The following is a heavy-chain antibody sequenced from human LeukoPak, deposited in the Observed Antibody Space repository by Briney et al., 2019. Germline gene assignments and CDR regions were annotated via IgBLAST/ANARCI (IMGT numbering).Heavy chain of an antibody. D-gene: IGHD5-24*01. CDR1: GGTFTGYN. CDR3: GQQFYYYYINP. J-gene: IGHJ6*03. V-gene: IGHV4-34*08. CDR2: SNHGGSS. Sequence: SSHTLSLTCGVDGGTFTGYNWTWIRQSPGKGLEWIGESNHGGSSYYAPSLRGRVTISVDTSKRQVSLKLRSVTAADTAVYYCGQQFYYYYINPWGKGTTVIVSS.